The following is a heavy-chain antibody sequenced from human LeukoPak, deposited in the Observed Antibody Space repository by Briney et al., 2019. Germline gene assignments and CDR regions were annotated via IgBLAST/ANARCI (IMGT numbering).Heavy chain of an antibody. CDR3: AKEIWPTVTTPGHTHFDY. V-gene: IGHV3-30*02. Sequence: PGGSLRLSCAASGFTFISYAIHWVRQAPGKGLEWVAVIRYDGRNKYCADSVKGRFTIFRDNSKNTLCLQMNSLRAEDTAVYYCAKEIWPTVTTPGHTHFDYWGQGTLVTVSS. CDR1: GFTFISYA. D-gene: IGHD4-17*01. J-gene: IGHJ4*02. CDR2: IRYDGRNK.